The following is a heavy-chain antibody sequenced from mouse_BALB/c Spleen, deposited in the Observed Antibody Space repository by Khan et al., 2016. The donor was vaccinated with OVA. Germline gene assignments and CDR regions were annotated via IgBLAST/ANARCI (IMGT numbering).Heavy chain of an antibody. J-gene: IGHJ3*01. CDR2: IHPSNNYP. CDR3: GREGEDNRSDGGGAD. CDR1: GYTFPSYT. D-gene: IGHD2-14*01. V-gene: IGHV1-4*01. Sequence: QLPPSGAELARPGASVKMSCKPSGYTFPSYTIPFVRPRPGPAPEWIGPIHPSNNYPNSHPNFKDKATLIVDKSSTTAYMQLSSLKAEDSAVDYWGREGEDNRSDGGGADWGQGKLV.